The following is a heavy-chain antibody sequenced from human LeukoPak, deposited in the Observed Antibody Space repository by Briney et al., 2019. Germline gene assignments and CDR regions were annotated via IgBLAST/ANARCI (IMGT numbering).Heavy chain of an antibody. CDR2: MNPNSGNT. Sequence: APVKVSCKASGYTFTSYDINWVRQATGQGLEWMGWMNPNSGNTGYAQKFQGRVTMTRNTSISTAYMELSSLRSEDTAVYYCASVLAGPMGYYYYGMDVWGQGTTVTVSS. D-gene: IGHD2-8*02. J-gene: IGHJ6*02. CDR1: GYTFTSYD. CDR3: ASVLAGPMGYYYYGMDV. V-gene: IGHV1-8*01.